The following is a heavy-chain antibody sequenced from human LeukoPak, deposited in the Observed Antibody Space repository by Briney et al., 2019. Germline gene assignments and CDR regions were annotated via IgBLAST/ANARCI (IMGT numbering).Heavy chain of an antibody. J-gene: IGHJ4*02. V-gene: IGHV3-23*01. CDR3: AKRNTMVRGGPCFDY. CDR1: GFIFSNHG. D-gene: IGHD3-10*01. Sequence: PGGTLRLSCAASGFIFSNHGMNWVRQAPGKGLEWLSGVSPPGGGTYYADSVKGRFTVSRDNSKDTLYLQMNDLRPDDTAIYYCAKRNTMVRGGPCFDYWGQGLLVTVSS. CDR2: VSPPGGGT.